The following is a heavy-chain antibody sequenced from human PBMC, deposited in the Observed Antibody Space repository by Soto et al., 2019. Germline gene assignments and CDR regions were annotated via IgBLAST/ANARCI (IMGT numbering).Heavy chain of an antibody. CDR2: ISYDGSNK. CDR1: GFTISSYA. CDR3: AREYCSSTSCYYYYYYGMDV. Sequence: GGSMRLSCAAAGFTISSYAMHWVRQAPGKGLEWVAVISYDGSNKYYADSVKGRFTISRDNSKNTLYLQMNSLRAEDTAVYYCAREYCSSTSCYYYYYYGMDVWGQGTTVTVSS. D-gene: IGHD2-2*01. J-gene: IGHJ6*02. V-gene: IGHV3-30-3*01.